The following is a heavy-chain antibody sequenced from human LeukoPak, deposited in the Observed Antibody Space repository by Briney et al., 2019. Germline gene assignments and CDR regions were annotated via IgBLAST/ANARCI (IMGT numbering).Heavy chain of an antibody. CDR1: GYTFTGYY. J-gene: IGHJ5*01. CDR2: ISAYSGNT. D-gene: IGHD2-15*01. V-gene: IGHV1-18*04. Sequence: ASVKVSCKASGYTFTGYYMHWVRQAPGQGLEWMGRISAYSGNTNYAQKLQGSVTMTTDTSTSTAYMELRSLRSDDTAMYYCARGGKYCTGGNCYHDSWGQGTLVTVSS. CDR3: ARGGKYCTGGNCYHDS.